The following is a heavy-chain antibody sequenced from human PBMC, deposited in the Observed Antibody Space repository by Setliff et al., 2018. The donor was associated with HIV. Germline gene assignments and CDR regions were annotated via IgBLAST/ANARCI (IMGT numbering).Heavy chain of an antibody. D-gene: IGHD2-15*01. CDR2: IYQTGTT. J-gene: IGHJ4*02. CDR3: ARGSGRFCSGGRCSAFDY. V-gene: IGHV4-38-2*01. Sequence: PSETLSLTCAVSGFSINSGYYWGWIRQPPGKGLEWIGSIYQTGTTYYNPSLKSRVTISVDTSQNQFSLRLSSVTAADTAVYYCARGSGRFCSGGRCSAFDYWGRGTLVTVSS. CDR1: GFSINSGYY.